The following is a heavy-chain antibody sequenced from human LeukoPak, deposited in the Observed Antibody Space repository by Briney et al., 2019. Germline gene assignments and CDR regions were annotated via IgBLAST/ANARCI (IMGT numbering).Heavy chain of an antibody. D-gene: IGHD4-17*01. CDR1: GGSFSGYY. CDR2: INHSGST. V-gene: IGHV4-34*01. CDR3: ARATDYGDYKWFDP. Sequence: SETLSLTCAVYGGSFSGYYWSWIRQPPGKGLEWIGEINHSGSTNYNPSLKSRVTISVDTSKNQFSLKLSSVTAADTAVYYCARATDYGDYKWFDPWGQGTLVTVSS. J-gene: IGHJ5*02.